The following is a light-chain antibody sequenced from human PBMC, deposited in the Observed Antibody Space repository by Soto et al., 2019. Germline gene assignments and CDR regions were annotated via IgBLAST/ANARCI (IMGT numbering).Light chain of an antibody. J-gene: IGLJ2*01. CDR1: SSDVGGYNY. CDR2: EVT. Sequence: QSVLTQPASVSGSPGQSITISCTGTSSDVGGYNYVSWYQQYPGKAPKVMIYEVTKQPSGVANRFSGSKSGNTASVTISGLQAEDEADYYCSSYTSSNTLIFGGGTKVTVL. CDR3: SSYTSSNTLI. V-gene: IGLV2-14*01.